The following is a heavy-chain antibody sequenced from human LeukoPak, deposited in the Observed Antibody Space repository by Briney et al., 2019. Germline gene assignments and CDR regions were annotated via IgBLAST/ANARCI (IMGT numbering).Heavy chain of an antibody. D-gene: IGHD3-10*01. CDR1: GFTFTNAW. CDR2: IKSKPDGGTI. V-gene: IGHV3-15*01. Sequence: GGSLRLSCAASGFTFTNAWMNWVRQAPGKGLEWVGRIKSKPDGGTIDYAEPVKGRFTVSRDDSKNTLYLQMNSLKSEDTAVYYCAKDPMVRGATYDHWGQGTLVTVSS. J-gene: IGHJ4*02. CDR3: AKDPMVRGATYDH.